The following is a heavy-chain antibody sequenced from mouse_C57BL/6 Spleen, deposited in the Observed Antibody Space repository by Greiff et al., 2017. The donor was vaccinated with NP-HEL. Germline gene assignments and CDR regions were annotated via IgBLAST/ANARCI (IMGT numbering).Heavy chain of an antibody. Sequence: EVQGVESGGGLVQPKGSLKLSCAASGFTFNTYAMHWVRQAPGKGLEWVARIRSKSSNYATYYADSVKDRFNISRDDSQSMLYLQMNNLKTEDTAMYYCVRDNFGSSYGYAMDYWGQGTSVTVSS. J-gene: IGHJ4*01. CDR2: IRSKSSNYAT. V-gene: IGHV10-3*01. CDR3: VRDNFGSSYGYAMDY. CDR1: GFTFNTYA. D-gene: IGHD1-1*01.